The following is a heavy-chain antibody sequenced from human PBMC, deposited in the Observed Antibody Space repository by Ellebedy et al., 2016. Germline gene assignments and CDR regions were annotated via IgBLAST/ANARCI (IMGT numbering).Heavy chain of an antibody. CDR2: INGGGYTT. V-gene: IGHV3-23*01. CDR3: YYGHYSAS. CDR1: ELNLGNYF. J-gene: IGHJ4*02. D-gene: IGHD4-17*01. Sequence: GGSLRLSXTASELNLGNYFMSWVRQAPGQGLEWVSTINGGGYTTFSADSVKGRFTISRDNSRDTLYLQMNSLRAEDTAVYYCYYGHYSASWGQGTLVTVSS.